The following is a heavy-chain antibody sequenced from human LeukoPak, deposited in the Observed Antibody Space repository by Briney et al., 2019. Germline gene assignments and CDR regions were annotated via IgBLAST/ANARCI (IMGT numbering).Heavy chain of an antibody. D-gene: IGHD3-22*01. CDR2: IKQDGSEK. CDR3: ARLYDGSAYHADHFDY. J-gene: IGHJ4*02. V-gene: IGHV3-7*01. CDR1: GLTISSYW. Sequence: PGGSRRLACAASGLTISSYWMTWVSQAPGKVLECVAIIKQDGSEKNYVDSVKGRFTISRDNSKHSLYLQMNSLRAENTAVYYCARLYDGSAYHADHFDYWGQGTLVIVSS.